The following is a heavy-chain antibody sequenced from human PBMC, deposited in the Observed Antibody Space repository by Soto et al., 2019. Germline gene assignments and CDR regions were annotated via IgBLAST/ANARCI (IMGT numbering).Heavy chain of an antibody. Sequence: GGSLRLSCAASGFTFSSYSMNWVRQAPGKGLEWVSYISSGSSTIYYADSVKGRFTISRDNAKNSLYLQMNSLRDEDTAVYYCARDAGFWSGYYRGIYYYYGMDVWGQGTTVTVSS. CDR2: ISSGSSTI. CDR1: GFTFSSYS. J-gene: IGHJ6*02. V-gene: IGHV3-48*02. CDR3: ARDAGFWSGYYRGIYYYYGMDV. D-gene: IGHD3-3*01.